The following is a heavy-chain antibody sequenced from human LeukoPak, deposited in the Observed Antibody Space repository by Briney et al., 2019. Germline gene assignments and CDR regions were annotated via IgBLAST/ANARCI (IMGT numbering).Heavy chain of an antibody. J-gene: IGHJ4*02. CDR1: GFTFSSYW. Sequence: GSLRLSCAASGFTFSSYWMSWVRQAPGKGLEWIGEINHSGSTNYNPSLKSRVTISVDTSKNQFSLKLSSVTAADTAVYYCARGRDFWSGYYVYWGQGTLVTVSS. CDR2: INHSGST. V-gene: IGHV4-34*01. D-gene: IGHD3-3*01. CDR3: ARGRDFWSGYYVY.